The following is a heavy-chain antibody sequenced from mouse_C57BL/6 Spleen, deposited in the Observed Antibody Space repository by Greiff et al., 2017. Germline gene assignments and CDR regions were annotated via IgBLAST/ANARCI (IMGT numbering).Heavy chain of an antibody. CDR3: ARSWLLHAMDY. Sequence: QVQLQQPGAELVKPGASVKLSCKASGYTFTSYWMHWVKQRPGQGLEWIGMIHPNSGSTNYNEKFKSKATLTVDKSSSTAYMQLSSLTSEDSAVYYCARSWLLHAMDYWGQGTSVTVSS. V-gene: IGHV1-64*01. J-gene: IGHJ4*01. CDR2: IHPNSGST. D-gene: IGHD2-3*01. CDR1: GYTFTSYW.